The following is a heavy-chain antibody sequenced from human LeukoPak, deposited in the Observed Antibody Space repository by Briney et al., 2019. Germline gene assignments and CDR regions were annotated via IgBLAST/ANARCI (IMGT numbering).Heavy chain of an antibody. CDR1: GSTLTELS. V-gene: IGHV1-24*01. CDR3: ATGPRDGTAVLFDY. J-gene: IGHJ4*02. D-gene: IGHD5-24*01. Sequence: ASVTVSLKVSGSTLTELSMHWVRQAPGKGRGGMGGFDPQEGATIYAQKFQGRVTMTEDTSTDTAYMELSSLRSEDTAVYYCATGPRDGTAVLFDYWGQGTLVTGSS. CDR2: FDPQEGAT.